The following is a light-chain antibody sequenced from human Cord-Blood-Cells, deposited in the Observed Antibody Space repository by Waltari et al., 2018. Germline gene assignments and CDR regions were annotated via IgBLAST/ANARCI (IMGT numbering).Light chain of an antibody. V-gene: IGKV1-9*01. CDR2: AAS. Sequence: DIQLTQSPSFLSASVADRVTITCWASQGISSYLAWYQQKPEKAPKLLIYAASTFQSSVPSRFSGSGSVTECTLTISSLQPEDFATYYRQQLNSYPHFGGGTKVEIK. CDR3: QQLNSYPH. J-gene: IGKJ4*01. CDR1: QGISSY.